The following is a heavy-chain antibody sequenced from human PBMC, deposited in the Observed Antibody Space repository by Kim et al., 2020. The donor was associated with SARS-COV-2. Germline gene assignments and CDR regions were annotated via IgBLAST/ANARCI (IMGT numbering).Heavy chain of an antibody. J-gene: IGHJ4*02. CDR1: GFTFSSYS. Sequence: GGSLRLSCAASGFTFSSYSMNWVRQAPGKGLEWVSYISSSSSTIYYADSVKGRFTISRDNAKNSLYLQMNSLRDEDTAVYYCARVPNVMEAAAGTSSFWGQGTLVTVSS. CDR2: ISSSSSTI. D-gene: IGHD6-13*01. V-gene: IGHV3-48*02. CDR3: ARVPNVMEAAAGTSSF.